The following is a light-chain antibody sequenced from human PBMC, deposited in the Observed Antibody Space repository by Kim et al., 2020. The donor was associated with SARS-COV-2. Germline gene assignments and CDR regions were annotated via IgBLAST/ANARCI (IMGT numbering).Light chain of an antibody. Sequence: EIVMTQSPATLSVSPGERATLSCRASQSVSSSNLAWYQQKPGQPPRLLMYDASSRATGIPDRFSGSGSGTDFTLTISRLEPEDFAVYYCQQYGSTPLTFGGGTKVDIK. J-gene: IGKJ4*01. CDR3: QQYGSTPLT. CDR2: DAS. CDR1: QSVSSSN. V-gene: IGKV3-20*01.